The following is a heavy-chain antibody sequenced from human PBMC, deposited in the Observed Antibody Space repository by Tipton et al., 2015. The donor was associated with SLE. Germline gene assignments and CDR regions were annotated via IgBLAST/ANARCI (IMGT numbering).Heavy chain of an antibody. Sequence: SLRLSCAASGFTFSSYAMHRVRQAPGKGLEWVAVISYDGSNKYYADSVKGRFTISRDNSKNTLYLQMNSLRAEDTAVYYCARAQRLVRWFDPWGQGTLVTVSS. V-gene: IGHV3-30*04. CDR3: ARAQRLVRWFDP. CDR1: GFTFSSYA. J-gene: IGHJ5*02. D-gene: IGHD6-13*01. CDR2: ISYDGSNK.